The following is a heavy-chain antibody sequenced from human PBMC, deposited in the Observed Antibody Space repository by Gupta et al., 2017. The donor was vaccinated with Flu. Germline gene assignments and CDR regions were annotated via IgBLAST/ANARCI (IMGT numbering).Heavy chain of an antibody. Sequence: EVQLVESGGGLVKPGGSLRLSCAASGFTFSSYSMNWVRQAPGKGLEWVSSISSSSSYIYYADSVKGRFTISRDNAKNSLYMQLNRLRAEDTAVYYCARSVAGSYFDYWGQGTLVTVSS. J-gene: IGHJ4*02. D-gene: IGHD6-19*01. V-gene: IGHV3-21*01. CDR3: ARSVAGSYFDY. CDR1: GFTFSSYS. CDR2: ISSSSSYI.